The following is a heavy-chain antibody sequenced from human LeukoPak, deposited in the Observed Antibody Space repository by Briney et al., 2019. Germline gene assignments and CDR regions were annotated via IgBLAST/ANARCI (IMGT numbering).Heavy chain of an antibody. CDR3: VRVRELFANNYYLDF. D-gene: IGHD3-10*01. Sequence: GGSLRLSCAGSGFIFSDHYMDWVRQAPGEGLEWVGRSRNKAKSYTTEYVASVKGRFTVSRDVSENSLYLQMNSLKTEDTAVYYCVRVRELFANNYYLDFWGQGTLVTVSS. CDR1: GFIFSDHY. V-gene: IGHV3-72*01. CDR2: SRNKAKSYTT. J-gene: IGHJ4*02.